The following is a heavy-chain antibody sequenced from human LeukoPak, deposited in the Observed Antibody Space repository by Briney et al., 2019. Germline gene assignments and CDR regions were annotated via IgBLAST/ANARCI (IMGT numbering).Heavy chain of an antibody. J-gene: IGHJ4*02. V-gene: IGHV4-39*01. Sequence: PETLSLTCTVSGDSIRRDNYYWGWIRQPPGKGLEWIGSIYYSGSTYYNPSLKSRVSISVDPSKSQFSLTLTSVTAADTAVYYCATHPLLDYWGQGSLVTVSS. CDR2: IYYSGST. CDR3: ATHPLLDY. CDR1: GDSIRRDNYY. D-gene: IGHD3-16*02.